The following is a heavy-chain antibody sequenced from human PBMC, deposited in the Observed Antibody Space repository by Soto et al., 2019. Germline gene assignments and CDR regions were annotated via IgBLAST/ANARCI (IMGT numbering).Heavy chain of an antibody. CDR1: GGSISSGGYY. CDR3: ARTHSEDSYYYDSSGFDY. D-gene: IGHD3-22*01. CDR2: IYYSGST. V-gene: IGHV4-31*03. Sequence: KPSETLSLTCTVSGGSISSGGYYWSWIRQHPGKGLEWIGYIYYSGSTYYNPSLKSRVTISVDTSKNQFSLKLSSVTAADTAVYYCARTHSEDSYYYDSSGFDYWGQGTLVTVSS. J-gene: IGHJ4*02.